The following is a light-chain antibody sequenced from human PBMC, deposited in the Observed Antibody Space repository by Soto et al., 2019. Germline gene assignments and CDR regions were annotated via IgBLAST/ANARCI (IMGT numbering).Light chain of an antibody. CDR1: SSNIGSNY. CDR2: RNN. V-gene: IGLV1-47*01. Sequence: QPVLTQPPSASGTPGQRVTISCSGSSSNIGSNYVYWYQQLPGTAPKLLIYRNNQRPSGVPDRFSGSKSGTSASLAISGLRSDDEADYYCAAWDDSLSGLVFGGGTKLTVL. J-gene: IGLJ2*01. CDR3: AAWDDSLSGLV.